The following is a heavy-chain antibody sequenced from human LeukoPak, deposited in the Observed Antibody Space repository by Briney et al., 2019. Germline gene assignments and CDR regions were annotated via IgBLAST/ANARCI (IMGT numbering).Heavy chain of an antibody. CDR3: ARLGYCSSTSCYDNWFDP. D-gene: IGHD2-2*01. Sequence: GGSLRLSCQGSGYSFTSYWIGWVRQMPGKGLEWMGIIYPGDSDTRYSPSFQGQVTISAHKSISTAYLQWSSLKASDTAMYYCARLGYCSSTSCYDNWFDPWGQGTLVTVSS. J-gene: IGHJ5*02. V-gene: IGHV5-51*01. CDR1: GYSFTSYW. CDR2: IYPGDSDT.